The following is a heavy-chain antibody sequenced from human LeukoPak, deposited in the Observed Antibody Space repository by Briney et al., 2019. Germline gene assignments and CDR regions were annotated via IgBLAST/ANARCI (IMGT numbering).Heavy chain of an antibody. J-gene: IGHJ6*03. V-gene: IGHV1-2*02. CDR3: ARALERRIYYYMDV. D-gene: IGHD1-1*01. CDR2: INPNSGGT. Sequence: GASVKVSCKASGYTFTGYYMHWVRQAPGQGLEWMGWINPNSGGTNYAQKFQGRVSMTRDTSISTAYMELSRLRSDDTAVYYCARALERRIYYYMDVWGKGTTVTVSS. CDR1: GYTFTGYY.